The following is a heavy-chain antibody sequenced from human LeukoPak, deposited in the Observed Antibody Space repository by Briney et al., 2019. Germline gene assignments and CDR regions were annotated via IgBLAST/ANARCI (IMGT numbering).Heavy chain of an antibody. D-gene: IGHD2-15*01. J-gene: IGHJ3*02. CDR3: AKDTEYCSGGSCYLPDAFDI. Sequence: SGGSLRLSCAASGXTFSSYALSWVRQAPGKGLEWVSAISGSDGSTYYADSVEGRFTISRDNSKNTLYLQMNSLRAEDTAVYYCAKDTEYCSGGSCYLPDAFDIWGQGTMVTVSS. CDR1: GXTFSSYA. V-gene: IGHV3-23*01. CDR2: ISGSDGST.